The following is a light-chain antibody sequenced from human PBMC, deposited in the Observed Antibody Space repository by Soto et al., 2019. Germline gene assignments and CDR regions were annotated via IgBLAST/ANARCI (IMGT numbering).Light chain of an antibody. J-gene: IGKJ1*01. Sequence: DIQMTQSPSTLSASVGASVTITCRASQSISSWLAWYQQKPGKAPKLLIYDASSLESGVPSRFSGSGSGTEFTLTISSLQPDDFATYYCQQYNSYPVTFGQGTKVDIK. CDR3: QQYNSYPVT. CDR1: QSISSW. V-gene: IGKV1-5*01. CDR2: DAS.